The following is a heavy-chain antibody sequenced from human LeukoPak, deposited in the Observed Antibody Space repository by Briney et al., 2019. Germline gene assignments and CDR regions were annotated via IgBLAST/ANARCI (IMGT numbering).Heavy chain of an antibody. D-gene: IGHD2-15*01. V-gene: IGHV5-51*01. CDR3: ARRKAGSGVDY. CDR2: IYPGDSDT. J-gene: IGHJ4*02. Sequence: GEPLKISCKGSGYNFISYWIGWVRQMPGKGLEWMGIIYPGDSDTRYSPSFQGQVTISADKPISTAYLQWRSLKASGSAMYYCARRKAGSGVDYWGQGTLVTVSS. CDR1: GYNFISYW.